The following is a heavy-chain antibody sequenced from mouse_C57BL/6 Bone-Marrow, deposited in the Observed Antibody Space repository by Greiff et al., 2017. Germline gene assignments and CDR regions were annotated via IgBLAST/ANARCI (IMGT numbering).Heavy chain of an antibody. CDR2: IHPGDGDT. J-gene: IGHJ4*01. CDR1: GYAFSSYW. V-gene: IGHV1-80*01. CDR3: ARILLWYFYAMDY. Sequence: QVQLQQSGAELVKPGASVKISCKASGYAFSSYWMNWVKQRPGKGLEWIGQIHPGDGDTNYNGKFKGKATLTADKSSSTAYMQLSSLTSEDSAVYFCARILLWYFYAMDYWGQGTSVTVSS. D-gene: IGHD2-1*01.